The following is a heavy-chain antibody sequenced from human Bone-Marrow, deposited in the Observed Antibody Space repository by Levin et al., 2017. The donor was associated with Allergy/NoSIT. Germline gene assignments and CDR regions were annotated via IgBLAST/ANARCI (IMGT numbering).Heavy chain of an antibody. CDR2: ISNNGDTT. D-gene: IGHD3-10*01. Sequence: GESLKISCAASGFTFSDFYMSWIRQVPGKGLEWISYISNNGDTTFYADSVKGRFSISRDNAKSSLFLQMNSLRAEDTAFYYCARDLPMGAYNWFDPWGQGTLVTVSS. J-gene: IGHJ5*02. CDR1: GFTFSDFY. CDR3: ARDLPMGAYNWFDP. V-gene: IGHV3-11*01.